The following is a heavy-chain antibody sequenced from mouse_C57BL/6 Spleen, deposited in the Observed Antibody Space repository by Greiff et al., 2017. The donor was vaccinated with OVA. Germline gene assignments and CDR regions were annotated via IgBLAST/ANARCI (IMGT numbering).Heavy chain of an antibody. Sequence: VQLQQSGPVLVKPGASVKMSCKASGYTFTDYYMNWVKQSHGKSLEWIGVINPYNGGTSYTQKFKGKATLTVDKSSSTAYMELNSLTSEDSAVYYCARRLRQNAMDYWGQGTSVTVSS. CDR2: INPYNGGT. CDR3: ARRLRQNAMDY. D-gene: IGHD2-4*01. J-gene: IGHJ4*01. CDR1: GYTFTDYY. V-gene: IGHV1-19*01.